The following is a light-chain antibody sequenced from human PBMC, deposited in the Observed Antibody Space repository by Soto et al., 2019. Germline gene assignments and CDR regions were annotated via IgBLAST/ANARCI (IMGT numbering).Light chain of an antibody. Sequence: DIQMTQSPSTLSASVGDRVTITCRASQSISSGWLAWYQQKPGKAPKLLIYDASSLESGVPSRFSGSGSGTEFTLTISSLQPDDFATYYCQQYNSYPWTFGQGTKVEIK. CDR2: DAS. CDR1: QSISSGW. J-gene: IGKJ1*01. CDR3: QQYNSYPWT. V-gene: IGKV1-5*01.